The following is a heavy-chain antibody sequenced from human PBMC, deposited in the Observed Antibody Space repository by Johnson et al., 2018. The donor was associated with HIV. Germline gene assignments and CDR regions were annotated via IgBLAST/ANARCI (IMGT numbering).Heavy chain of an antibody. Sequence: VQLVESGGGLVQPGGSLRLSCAASGFTFSSYAMSWVRQAPGKGLEWVSAISGSGGSTYYPDSVQGRFTISRDKSKDTPYMQMNSLRAEETAVYYCAKFLLKYEERSGTFDMWGQGKKVTVSS. D-gene: IGHD2-8*01. CDR3: AKFLLKYEERSGTFDM. J-gene: IGHJ3*02. CDR2: ISGSGGST. V-gene: IGHV3-23*04. CDR1: GFTFSSYA.